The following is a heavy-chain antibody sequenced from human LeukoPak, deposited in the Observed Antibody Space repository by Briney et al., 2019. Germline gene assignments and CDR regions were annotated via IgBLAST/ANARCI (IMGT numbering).Heavy chain of an antibody. CDR3: ATPKADYYPFDY. CDR2: IRYDGSYQ. D-gene: IGHD3-22*01. V-gene: IGHV3-30*02. J-gene: IGHJ4*02. CDR1: GFTFSTYD. Sequence: GGSLRLSCAASGFTFSTYDMHWVRQAPGKGLEWLAFIRYDGSYQYYADSVNGRFTISRDNSKNTLYLQMNSLTAEDTAVYYCATPKADYYPFDYRGQGTLLTVSS.